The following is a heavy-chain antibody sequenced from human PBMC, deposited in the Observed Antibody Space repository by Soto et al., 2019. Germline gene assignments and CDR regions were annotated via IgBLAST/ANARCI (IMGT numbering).Heavy chain of an antibody. CDR1: GGSISSYY. D-gene: IGHD3-3*01. V-gene: IGHV4-59*01. CDR3: ARGNFWSGYSARWGYYYYYMDV. CDR2: IYYSGST. Sequence: SGTLSLTCTVSGGSISSYYWSWVRQPPGKGLEWIGYIYYSGSTNYNPSLKSRVTISVDTSKNQSSLKLSSVTAAETAVYYCARGNFWSGYSARWGYYYYYMDVWGKGTTVTVSS. J-gene: IGHJ6*03.